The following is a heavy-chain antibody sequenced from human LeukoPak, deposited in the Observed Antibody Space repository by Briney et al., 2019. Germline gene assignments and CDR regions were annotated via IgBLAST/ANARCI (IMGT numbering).Heavy chain of an antibody. V-gene: IGHV3-66*02. CDR1: GFTVSSNY. Sequence: GGSLRLSCAASGFTVSSNYMSWVRQAPGKGLEWVSVIYGGGSTYYADSVKGRFTISRDNSKNTLYLQMNSLRAEDTAVYYCARVSTDYDFWSGYYKGNWFDPWGQGTLVTVSS. CDR2: IYGGGST. J-gene: IGHJ5*02. D-gene: IGHD3-3*01. CDR3: ARVSTDYDFWSGYYKGNWFDP.